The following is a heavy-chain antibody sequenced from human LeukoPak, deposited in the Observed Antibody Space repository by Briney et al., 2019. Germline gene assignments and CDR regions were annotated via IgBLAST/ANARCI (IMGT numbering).Heavy chain of an antibody. D-gene: IGHD3-10*01. Sequence: GGSLRLSCAASGFTFSSYNMNGVRQAPGKGLEWISYISNSGSNTFYADSVKGRFTTSRDNAENSLYLQMNSLKADDTAVYYCAREGGSGSYLYSWGQGTLVTVSS. J-gene: IGHJ4*02. CDR3: AREGGSGSYLYS. CDR1: GFTFSSYN. CDR2: ISNSGSNT. V-gene: IGHV3-48*01.